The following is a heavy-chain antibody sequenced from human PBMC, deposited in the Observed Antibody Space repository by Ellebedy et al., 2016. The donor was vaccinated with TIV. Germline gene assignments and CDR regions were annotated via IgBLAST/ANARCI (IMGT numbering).Heavy chain of an antibody. CDR2: ISPIFGTT. J-gene: IGHJ3*02. Sequence: ASVKVSCTASGGTFSGSAVSWVRQAPGQGLEWMGGISPIFGTTNYAQEFQGRCTITADDFPSTAYMELSSLRSEDTAVYYCVRDKPTILTGHGDAFDIWGQGTMVTVSS. V-gene: IGHV1-69*13. D-gene: IGHD3-9*01. CDR3: VRDKPTILTGHGDAFDI. CDR1: GGTFSGSA.